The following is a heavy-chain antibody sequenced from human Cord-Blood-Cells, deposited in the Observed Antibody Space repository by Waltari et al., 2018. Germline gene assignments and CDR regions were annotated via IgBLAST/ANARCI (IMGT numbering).Heavy chain of an antibody. J-gene: IGHJ4*02. CDR2: ISSSSSYI. CDR3: ARPYYDFWSGYYYFDY. D-gene: IGHD3-3*01. V-gene: IGHV3-21*01. Sequence: RLSCAASGFTFSSYSMNWVRQAPGKGLEWVSSISSSSSYIYYADSVKGRFTISRDNAKNSLYLQMNSLRAEDTAVYYCARPYYDFWSGYYYFDYWGQGTLVTVSS. CDR1: GFTFSSYS.